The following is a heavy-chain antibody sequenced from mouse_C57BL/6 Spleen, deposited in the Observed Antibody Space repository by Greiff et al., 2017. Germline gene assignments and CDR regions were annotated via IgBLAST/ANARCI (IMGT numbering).Heavy chain of an antibody. Sequence: EVKLMESGGDLVKPGGSLKLSCAASGFTFSSYGMSWVSQTPDKRLEWVATISSGGSYTYYPESVKGRFTISRDNAKNTLYLHMSSLKSEDTAMYYCARHVTGLWGQGASVTVAS. CDR1: GFTFSSYG. D-gene: IGHD4-1*01. CDR3: ARHVTGL. CDR2: ISSGGSYT. V-gene: IGHV5-6*01. J-gene: IGHJ4*01.